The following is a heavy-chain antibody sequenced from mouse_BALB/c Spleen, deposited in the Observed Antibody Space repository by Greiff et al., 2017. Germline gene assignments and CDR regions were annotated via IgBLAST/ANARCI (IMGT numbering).Heavy chain of an antibody. CDR1: GFTFSSYA. V-gene: IGHV5-9-4*01. CDR2: ISSGGSYT. CDR3: ATVGEGY. J-gene: IGHJ2*01. Sequence: EVKLVESGGGLVKPGGSLRLSCAASGFTFSSYAMSWVRQTPEKRLEWVASISSGGSYTYYPDTVTGRFTISRDNAKNTLYLEMSSLRSEDTAMYYCATVGEGYWGQGTTLTVSS.